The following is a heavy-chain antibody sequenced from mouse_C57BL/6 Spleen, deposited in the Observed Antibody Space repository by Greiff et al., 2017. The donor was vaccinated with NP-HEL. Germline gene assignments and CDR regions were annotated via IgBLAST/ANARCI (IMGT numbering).Heavy chain of an antibody. D-gene: IGHD1-1*01. CDR2: IDPSDSYT. J-gene: IGHJ4*01. V-gene: IGHV1-59*01. CDR1: GYTFTSYW. CDR3: ARDYYGSSYAMDY. Sequence: QVQLQQSGAELVRPGTSVKLSCKASGYTFTSYWMHWVKQRPGQGLEWIGVIDPSDSYTNYNQKFKGKATLTVDTSSSTAYMQLSSLTSEDSAVYYCARDYYGSSYAMDYWGQGTSVTVSS.